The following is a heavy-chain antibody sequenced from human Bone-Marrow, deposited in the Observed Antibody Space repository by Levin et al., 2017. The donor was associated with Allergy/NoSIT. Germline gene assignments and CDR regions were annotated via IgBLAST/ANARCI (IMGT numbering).Heavy chain of an antibody. CDR3: AKVLWGSYFYGMDV. D-gene: IGHD7-27*01. V-gene: IGHV3-23*01. CDR2: ISGSGGST. Sequence: GESLKISCTASEATFNSYAMTWVRQAPGKGLEWVSSISGSGGSTNYADSVKGRFTISRDNSKNTLYVQMNRLRPEDTAVYYCAKVLWGSYFYGMDVWGQGTTVTVSS. J-gene: IGHJ6*02. CDR1: EATFNSYA.